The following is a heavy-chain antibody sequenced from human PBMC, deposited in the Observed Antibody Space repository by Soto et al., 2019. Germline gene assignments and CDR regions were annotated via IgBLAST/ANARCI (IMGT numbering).Heavy chain of an antibody. D-gene: IGHD3-10*01. J-gene: IGHJ6*02. Sequence: QVQLVQSGAEVKKPGASVKVSCKASGYTFTSYDINWVRQATGQGLEWRGWMNPNSGNTGYAQKFQGRVTMTRNTSISTAYMERSSLRSEDTAVYYCARDSRYVGVGFGGRGMDVWGQGTTVTVSS. CDR1: GYTFTSYD. V-gene: IGHV1-8*01. CDR3: ARDSRYVGVGFGGRGMDV. CDR2: MNPNSGNT.